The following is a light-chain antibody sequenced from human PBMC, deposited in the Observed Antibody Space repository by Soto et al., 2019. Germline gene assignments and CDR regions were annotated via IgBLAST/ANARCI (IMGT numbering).Light chain of an antibody. CDR1: QSIRSN. V-gene: IGKV3-15*01. CDR2: GAS. J-gene: IGKJ4*01. Sequence: IMMKQSPATVSLSPGDSGTLSCRASQSIRSNLAWYQQRPGQAPRLLLYGASLTATGIPARFSGSGSGTDFTFTISSLQPEDIATYFCQQYDNLQTFGGGTKV. CDR3: QQYDNLQT.